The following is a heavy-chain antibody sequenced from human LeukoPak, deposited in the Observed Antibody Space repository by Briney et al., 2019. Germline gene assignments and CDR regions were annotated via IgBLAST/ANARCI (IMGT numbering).Heavy chain of an antibody. Sequence: PGGSLRLSCAASGFTFSSYAMSWVRQAPGKGLEWVSAISGSGGSTYYADSVKGRVTISRDNSKNTLYLKMNSLRAEDTAVYYCAKKGASYYYDSSGYNWGQGTLVTVSS. V-gene: IGHV3-23*01. D-gene: IGHD3-22*01. CDR1: GFTFSSYA. CDR3: AKKGASYYYDSSGYN. CDR2: ISGSGGST. J-gene: IGHJ4*02.